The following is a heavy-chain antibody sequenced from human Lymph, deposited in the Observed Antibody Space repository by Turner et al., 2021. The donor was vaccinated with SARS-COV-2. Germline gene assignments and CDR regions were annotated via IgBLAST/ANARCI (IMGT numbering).Heavy chain of an antibody. CDR3: AKGDGYPPHGLLDP. V-gene: IGHV1-8*01. CDR1: GYTFTSYD. J-gene: IGHJ5*02. Sequence: QVQLVQSGAEVKKPGASVKVSCKASGYTFTSYDINWVRQATGPGLEWMGWMNPNRGYTGYAQKFQGRVTMTRNTSISTAYMELNSLTSDDTAVYYCAKGDGYPPHGLLDPWGQGTLVTVSS. CDR2: MNPNRGYT. D-gene: IGHD6-25*01.